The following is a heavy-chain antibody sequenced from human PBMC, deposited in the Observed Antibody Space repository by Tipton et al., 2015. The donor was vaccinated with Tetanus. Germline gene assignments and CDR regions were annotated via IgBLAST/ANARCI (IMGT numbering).Heavy chain of an antibody. Sequence: SLRLSCAASGFTFSGSTMYWVRQASGKGLEWVGRIRSKANSYATTYAAAVKGRFTFSRDDSKNTAYLQMNSLKTEDTAVYYCTTPITLVRGVVPYWGQGPLVTVSS. J-gene: IGHJ4*02. CDR3: TTPITLVRGVVPY. D-gene: IGHD3-10*01. CDR2: IRSKANSYAT. CDR1: GFTFSGST. V-gene: IGHV3-73*01.